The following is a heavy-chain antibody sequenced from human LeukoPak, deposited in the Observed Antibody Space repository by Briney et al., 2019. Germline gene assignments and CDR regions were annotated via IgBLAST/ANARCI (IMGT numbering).Heavy chain of an antibody. V-gene: IGHV3-30*18. CDR3: AKDQGSGY. Sequence: PGGSLRLSCEASGFTFSNYSMNWVRQAPGKGLEWVAVISYDGSNKYYADSVKGRFTISRDNSKNTLYLQMNSLRAEDTAVYYCAKDQGSGYWGQGTLVTVSS. CDR1: GFTFSNYS. CDR2: ISYDGSNK. J-gene: IGHJ4*02. D-gene: IGHD3-10*01.